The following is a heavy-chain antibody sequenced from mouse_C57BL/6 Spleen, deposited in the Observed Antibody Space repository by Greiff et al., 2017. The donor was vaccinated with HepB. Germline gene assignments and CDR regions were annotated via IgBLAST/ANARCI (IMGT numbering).Heavy chain of an antibody. D-gene: IGHD1-1*01. Sequence: QVQLKQSGAELVKPGASVKISCKASGYAFSSYWMNWVKQRPGKGLEWIGQIYPGDGDTNYNGKFKGKATLTADKSSSTAYMQLSSLTSEDSAVYFCARSRDYYGPFFDVWGTGTTVTVSS. J-gene: IGHJ1*03. V-gene: IGHV1-80*01. CDR2: IYPGDGDT. CDR3: ARSRDYYGPFFDV. CDR1: GYAFSSYW.